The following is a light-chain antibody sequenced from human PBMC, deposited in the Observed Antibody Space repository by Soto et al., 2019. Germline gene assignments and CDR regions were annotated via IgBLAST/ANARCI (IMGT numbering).Light chain of an antibody. Sequence: DIQMTQSPSSLSASAGDRVTITCRASQAINGYLNWYQQKRGKAPKLLIFRASTLHSEVPSRFSDSGSGTEFTLTISGLQPEDLGTYYCQQSYTSPFPFGQGTRLEI. CDR3: QQSYTSPFP. J-gene: IGKJ2*01. CDR1: QAINGY. CDR2: RAS. V-gene: IGKV1-39*01.